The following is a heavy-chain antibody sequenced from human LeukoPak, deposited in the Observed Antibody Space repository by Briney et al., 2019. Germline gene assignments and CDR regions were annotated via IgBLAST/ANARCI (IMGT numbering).Heavy chain of an antibody. CDR3: ARDRNSGSYWDYFDY. D-gene: IGHD1-26*01. Sequence: GGSLRLSCAASGFTFSSYSMNWVRQAPGKGLEWVSSISSSSSYIYYADSVKGRFTISRDNAKNSLYLQMNSLRAEDTAVYYCARDRNSGSYWDYFDYWGQGTLVTVSS. CDR1: GFTFSSYS. J-gene: IGHJ4*02. CDR2: ISSSSSYI. V-gene: IGHV3-21*01.